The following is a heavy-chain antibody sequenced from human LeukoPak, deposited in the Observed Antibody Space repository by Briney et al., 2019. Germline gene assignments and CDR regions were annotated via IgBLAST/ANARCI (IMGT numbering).Heavy chain of an antibody. CDR2: ISGSTVST. J-gene: IGHJ4*02. D-gene: IGHD3-3*01. CDR3: AKRLGAGPILGALTPIDY. V-gene: IGHV3-23*01. CDR1: GLTFSDYA. Sequence: GGSLRLSCAASGLTFSDYAMTWVRQAPGKGLEWVSAISGSTVSTFYADSVKGRFTISRANSKNTLYLQMNSLRAEDTAVYYCAKRLGAGPILGALTPIDYWGQGTLVTVSS.